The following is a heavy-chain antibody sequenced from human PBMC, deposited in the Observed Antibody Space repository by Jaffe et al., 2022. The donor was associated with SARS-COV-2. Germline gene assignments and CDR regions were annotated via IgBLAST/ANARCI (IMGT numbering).Heavy chain of an antibody. D-gene: IGHD6-19*01. V-gene: IGHV4-39*01. Sequence: QLQLQESGPGLVKPSETLSLTCTVSGGSISSSSYYWGWIRQPPGKGLEWIGNIYYSGGTYYNPSLKSRVTISVDTSKNQFSLEVSSVIAADTAVYYCARWYTSGWYVDYWGQGTLVTASS. CDR2: IYYSGGT. J-gene: IGHJ4*02. CDR3: ARWYTSGWYVDY. CDR1: GGSISSSSYY.